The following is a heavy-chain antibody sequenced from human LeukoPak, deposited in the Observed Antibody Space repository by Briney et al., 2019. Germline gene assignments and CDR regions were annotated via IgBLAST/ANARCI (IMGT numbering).Heavy chain of an antibody. CDR2: IYWDDDR. CDR3: AHRKNYYDSSVFDN. J-gene: IGHJ4*02. Sequence: SGPTLVNPTQTLTLTCTFSGFSLNTRGVGVGWIRQPPGSALEWLALIYWDDDRRYSPSLKSRLTITKDTSRNQVVLTMTDMDPVDTATYFCAHRKNYYDSSVFDNWGQGTLVTVSS. V-gene: IGHV2-5*02. D-gene: IGHD3-22*01. CDR1: GFSLNTRGVG.